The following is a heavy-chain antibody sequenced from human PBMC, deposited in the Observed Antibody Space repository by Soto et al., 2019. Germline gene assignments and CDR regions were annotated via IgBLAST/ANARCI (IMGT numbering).Heavy chain of an antibody. Sequence: ASVKVSCKASGYTFTGYYMHWVRQAPGQGLEWMGWINPNSGGTNYAQKFQGWVTMTRDTSISTAYMELSRLRSDDTAVYYCARGSTEYSSSLGKYWGQGTLVTVSS. CDR3: ARGSTEYSSSLGKY. D-gene: IGHD6-6*01. CDR2: INPNSGGT. J-gene: IGHJ4*02. V-gene: IGHV1-2*04. CDR1: GYTFTGYY.